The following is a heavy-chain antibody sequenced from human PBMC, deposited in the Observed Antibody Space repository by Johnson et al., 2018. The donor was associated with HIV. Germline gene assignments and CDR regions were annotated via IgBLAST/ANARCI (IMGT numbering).Heavy chain of an antibody. D-gene: IGHD2-15*01. CDR1: GFTFSSYA. CDR2: ISYGGNKQ. Sequence: QVQLVESGGGVVQPGGSLRLSCAASGFTFSSYAMHWVRQAPGKGLEWVAVISYGGNKQYYVDSVEGRFTISRDNSKDTLYLQMNNLTIEDTAVYYCARGIGAAADPDAFDIWGQGTMVTVSS. J-gene: IGHJ3*02. V-gene: IGHV3-30-3*01. CDR3: ARGIGAAADPDAFDI.